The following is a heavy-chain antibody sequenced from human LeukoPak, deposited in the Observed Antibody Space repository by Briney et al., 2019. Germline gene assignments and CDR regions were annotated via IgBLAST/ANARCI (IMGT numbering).Heavy chain of an antibody. D-gene: IGHD3-22*01. CDR1: GFTVSSNY. CDR3: ARDYFNTSGYSFDY. Sequence: PGGSLRLSCAASGFTVSSNYMSWVRQAPGKGLEWVSVIYSGGSTYYADSVKGRFTISRDNAKNSLYMQMNSLRDEDTAVYYCARDYFNTSGYSFDYWGQGTLVTVSS. J-gene: IGHJ4*02. V-gene: IGHV3-66*01. CDR2: IYSGGST.